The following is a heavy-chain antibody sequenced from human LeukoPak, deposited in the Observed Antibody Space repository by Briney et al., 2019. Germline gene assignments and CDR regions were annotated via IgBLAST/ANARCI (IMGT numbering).Heavy chain of an antibody. CDR1: GYSITSGYN. CDR2: IYHSGSA. Sequence: PSETLSLTCTVSGYSITSGYNWAWIRPPPGKVLEWIGSIYHSGSAYYNPSLKSRVTISVDTSNNQFSLRLSSVTAADTAVYYCAKDGREYSFDYWGQGILVTVYS. CDR3: AKDGREYSFDY. V-gene: IGHV4-38-2*02. J-gene: IGHJ4*02.